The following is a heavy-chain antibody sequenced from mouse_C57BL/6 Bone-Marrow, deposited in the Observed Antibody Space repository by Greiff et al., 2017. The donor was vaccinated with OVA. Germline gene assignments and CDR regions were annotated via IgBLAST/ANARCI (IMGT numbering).Heavy chain of an antibody. V-gene: IGHV2-3*01. J-gene: IGHJ3*01. CDR3: AKQAGFAY. Sequence: QVQLQQSGPGLVAPSQCLSISCTASGFSLTSYGVSWVSQRTGKGLEWLGVIWGDGGTNYHSALISILSCSNDNSKNQVFLRLNSLQTDDTATYCCAKQAGFAYWGQGTLVTVSA. CDR2: IWGDGGT. CDR1: GFSLTSYG.